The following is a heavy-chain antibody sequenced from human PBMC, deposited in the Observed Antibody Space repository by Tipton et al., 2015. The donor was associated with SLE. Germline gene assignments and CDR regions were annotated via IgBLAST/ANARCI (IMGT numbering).Heavy chain of an antibody. Sequence: LRLSCTVSGGSISSYYWSWIRQPPGRGLEWIGYIYYSGSTNYKPSLKSRVTISVDTSKNQFSPKLSSVTAADTAVYYCARAEGSWDAFDIWGQGTMVTVSS. J-gene: IGHJ3*02. CDR2: IYYSGST. CDR1: GGSISSYY. V-gene: IGHV4-59*01. CDR3: ARAEGSWDAFDI. D-gene: IGHD2-15*01.